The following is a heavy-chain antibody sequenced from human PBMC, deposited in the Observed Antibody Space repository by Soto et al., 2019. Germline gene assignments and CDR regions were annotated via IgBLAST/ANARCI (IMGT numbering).Heavy chain of an antibody. CDR2: FSGSGGST. Sequence: GGSLRLSCAASGFTFSSYAMSWVRQAPGKGLEWVSAFSGSGGSTYYPDSVKGRFTISRDNSKNTLYLQMNSLRAEETAVYYCARGTGYSYGYYFDYWGQGTLVTVSS. CDR3: ARGTGYSYGYYFDY. D-gene: IGHD5-18*01. J-gene: IGHJ4*02. V-gene: IGHV3-23*01. CDR1: GFTFSSYA.